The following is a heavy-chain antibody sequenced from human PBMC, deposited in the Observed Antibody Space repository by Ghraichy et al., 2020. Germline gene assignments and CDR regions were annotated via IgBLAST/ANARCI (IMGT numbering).Heavy chain of an antibody. J-gene: IGHJ3*01. D-gene: IGHD3-10*01. V-gene: IGHV3-23*01. CDR2: LGADGRRT. CDR3: AKEGGGSGEGAFDV. CDR1: GFTFGGYP. Sequence: GGSLRLSCAVSGFTFGGYPMTWVRQAPGKGLEWVSILGADGRRTFYADSVKGRFTISRDKSKRTMYLQMNSLRADDTAVYYCAKEGGGSGEGAFDVWGQGTKGTVSS.